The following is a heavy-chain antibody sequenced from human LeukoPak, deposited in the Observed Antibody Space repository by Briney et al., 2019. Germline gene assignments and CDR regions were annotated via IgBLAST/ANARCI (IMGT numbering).Heavy chain of an antibody. CDR2: IYRSGST. CDR1: GYSISDGYY. D-gene: IGHD1-7*01. Sequence: SETLSLTCTVSGYSISDGYYWGWIRQPPGKGLERIGNIYRSGSTYYTPSLTSRVTISMDTSKNQSSLNLSSVTAADTAVYYCARDNYIPDYWGQGILVTVSS. CDR3: ARDNYIPDY. V-gene: IGHV4-38-2*02. J-gene: IGHJ4*02.